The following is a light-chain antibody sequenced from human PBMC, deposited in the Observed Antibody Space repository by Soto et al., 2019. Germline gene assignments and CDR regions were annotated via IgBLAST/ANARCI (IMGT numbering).Light chain of an antibody. CDR3: CSYAGSSTV. V-gene: IGLV2-23*03. J-gene: IGLJ1*01. CDR2: EGS. CDR1: SSDVGSYNL. Sequence: QSVLTQPASVSGSPGQSITISCTGTSSDVGSYNLVSWYQQHPGKAPKLTIYEGSKRPSGVSNRFSGSKSGNTASLTISGLQAEDEADYYCCSYAGSSTVFGTGTKLTVL.